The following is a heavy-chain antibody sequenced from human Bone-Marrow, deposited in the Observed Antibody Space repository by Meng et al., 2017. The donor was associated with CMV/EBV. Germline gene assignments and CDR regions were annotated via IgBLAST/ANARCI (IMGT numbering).Heavy chain of an antibody. CDR1: GGSISSSSYY. CDR2: IYYSGST. CDR3: ARSLPNYYFDY. Sequence: SETLSLTCTVSGGSISSSSYYWGWIRQPPGKGLEWIGSIYYSGSTYYNPSLKSRVTISVDTSKNQFSLKLSSVTAADTAVYYCARSLPNYYFDYWGQGTLVTVSS. J-gene: IGHJ4*02. D-gene: IGHD1-7*01. V-gene: IGHV4-39*07.